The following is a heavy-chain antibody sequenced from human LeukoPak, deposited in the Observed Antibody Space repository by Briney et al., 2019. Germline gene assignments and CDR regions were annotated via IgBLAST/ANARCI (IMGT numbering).Heavy chain of an antibody. CDR3: ARDSSGSTPYSSYYYYYMDV. Sequence: ASVKVSCKASGYTFTSYYMHWVRQAPGQGLEWMGIINPSGGSTSYAQKFQGRVTMTRDTSTSTVYMELSSLRSEDTAVHYCARDSSGSTPYSSYYYYYMDVWGKGTTVTVSS. D-gene: IGHD2-2*01. J-gene: IGHJ6*03. V-gene: IGHV1-46*01. CDR2: INPSGGST. CDR1: GYTFTSYY.